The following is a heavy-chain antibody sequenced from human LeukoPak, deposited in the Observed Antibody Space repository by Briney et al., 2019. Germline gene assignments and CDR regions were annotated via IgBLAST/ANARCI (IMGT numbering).Heavy chain of an antibody. Sequence: GGSLRLSCAASGFSFNSYEMNWVRQAPGKGLEWVSYISSSGSTIYYADSVKGRFTISRDNAKNSLYLQMNSLRAEDTAVYYCARGGARLVITRIDYWGQGTLVTVSS. V-gene: IGHV3-48*03. CDR1: GFSFNSYE. J-gene: IGHJ4*02. CDR3: ARGGARLVITRIDY. CDR2: ISSSGSTI. D-gene: IGHD3-9*01.